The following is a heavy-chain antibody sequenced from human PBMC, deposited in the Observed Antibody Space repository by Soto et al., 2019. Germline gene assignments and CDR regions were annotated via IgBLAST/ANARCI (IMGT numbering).Heavy chain of an antibody. V-gene: IGHV3-30*18. D-gene: IGHD2-15*01. CDR1: GFTFSNFG. Sequence: QVQLVESGGGVVQPGRSLRLSCAASGFTFSNFGMHWVRQAPGKGLEWVAALSSDGSDEYYSDSVKGRFTISRDNSKNTLFLQMKSLRVEDTAVYYCAKGSEVARQELDYWGQGTLVTVSS. J-gene: IGHJ4*02. CDR3: AKGSEVARQELDY. CDR2: LSSDGSDE.